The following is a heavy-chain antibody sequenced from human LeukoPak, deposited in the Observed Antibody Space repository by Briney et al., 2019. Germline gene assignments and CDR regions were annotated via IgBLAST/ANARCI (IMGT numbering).Heavy chain of an antibody. V-gene: IGHV3-30*03. CDR1: GFTFSSYG. D-gene: IGHD3-10*01. CDR3: ARNWFGEPMGYYFDY. J-gene: IGHJ4*02. CDR2: ISYDGSNE. Sequence: GGSLRLSCAASGFTFSSYGMHWVRQAPGKGLEWVAVISYDGSNEYYADSVKGRFTISRDNSKNTLYLQMNSLRAEDTALYYCARNWFGEPMGYYFDYWGQGTLVTVSS.